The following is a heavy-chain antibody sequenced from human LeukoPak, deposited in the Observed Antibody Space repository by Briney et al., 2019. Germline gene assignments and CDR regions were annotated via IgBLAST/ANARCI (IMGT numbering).Heavy chain of an antibody. D-gene: IGHD2-8*01. CDR2: ISGSGGST. J-gene: IGHJ4*02. Sequence: GGSLRLSCAAPGFTLSSYAMSWVRQAPGKGLEWVSAISGSGGSTYYADSVKGRFTISRDNSKNTLYLQMSSLRAEDTAVYYCAKDSAGYCTNGVCHYYFDYWGQGTLVTVSS. CDR3: AKDSAGYCTNGVCHYYFDY. V-gene: IGHV3-23*01. CDR1: GFTLSSYA.